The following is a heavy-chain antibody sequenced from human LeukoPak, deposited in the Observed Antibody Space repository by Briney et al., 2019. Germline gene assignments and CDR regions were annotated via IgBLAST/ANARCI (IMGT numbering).Heavy chain of an antibody. Sequence: SETLSLTCTVSGGSTSSYSWSWIWQPPGKGLEWIGYMHYSGSTNYNPSLKSRVTISVDTSKSQFSLKLSSVTAADTAVYYCARHRRDYYGSGRMYYFDYWGQGTLVTVSS. CDR2: MHYSGST. CDR1: GGSTSSYS. CDR3: ARHRRDYYGSGRMYYFDY. D-gene: IGHD3-10*01. J-gene: IGHJ4*02. V-gene: IGHV4-59*08.